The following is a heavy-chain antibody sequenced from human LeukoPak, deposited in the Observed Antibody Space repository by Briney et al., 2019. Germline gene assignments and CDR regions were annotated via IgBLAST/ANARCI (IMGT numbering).Heavy chain of an antibody. Sequence: SVKVSCKASGGTFSSYAISWVRQAPGQGLEWMGRIIPILGIANYAQKFQGRVTITADKSTSTAYMELSSLRSEDTAVYYCARDISGPSIGFDPWGQGTLVTVSS. CDR2: IIPILGIA. V-gene: IGHV1-69*04. J-gene: IGHJ5*02. CDR1: GGTFSSYA. D-gene: IGHD2-2*01. CDR3: ARDISGPSIGFDP.